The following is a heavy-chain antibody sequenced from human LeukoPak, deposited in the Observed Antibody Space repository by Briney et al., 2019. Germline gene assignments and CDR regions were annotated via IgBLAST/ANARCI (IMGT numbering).Heavy chain of an antibody. J-gene: IGHJ4*02. CDR1: GFTFSNYG. V-gene: IGHV3-30*02. CDR2: IRYDGSNK. Sequence: PGGSLRLSCAASGFTFSNYGLHWVRQAPGKGLEWVAFIRYDGSNKYYADSVKGRFTISRDNSKNTLYLQMNSLRAEDTAVYYCAKAGSDILTGYYNRPGYFDYWGQGTLVTVSS. D-gene: IGHD3-9*01. CDR3: AKAGSDILTGYYNRPGYFDY.